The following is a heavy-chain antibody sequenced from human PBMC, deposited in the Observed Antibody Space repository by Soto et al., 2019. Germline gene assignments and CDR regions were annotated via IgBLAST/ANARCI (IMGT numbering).Heavy chain of an antibody. CDR1: GFTFDDYA. CDR2: IIWNSAYI. J-gene: IGHJ4*02. V-gene: IGHV3-9*01. CDR3: VKASTVAGVRNGLDR. D-gene: IGHD6-19*01. Sequence: EVQLVESGGGLVQPGRSLILSCVASGFTFDDYAMHWVRQAPGKGLEWVAGIIWNSAYIVYADSVKGRFTISRDNAKNSLDRLMKSLREDDTALDYCVKASTVAGVRNGLDRWGRGSLVTVSS.